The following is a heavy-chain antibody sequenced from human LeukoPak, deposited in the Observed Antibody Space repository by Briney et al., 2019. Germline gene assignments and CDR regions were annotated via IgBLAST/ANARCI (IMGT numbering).Heavy chain of an antibody. Sequence: LETLSLTCAVYGASYNAYYWSWIRQPPGKGLEWIGDIDHRGTATYNPSLKSRLTISADASKNQFSLKLNSVTDADTAVYYCAVGITILGVAASFDSWGQGNLVIVSS. CDR3: AVGITILGVAASFDS. J-gene: IGHJ4*02. V-gene: IGHV4-34*01. CDR1: GASYNAYY. CDR2: IDHRGTA. D-gene: IGHD3-3*01.